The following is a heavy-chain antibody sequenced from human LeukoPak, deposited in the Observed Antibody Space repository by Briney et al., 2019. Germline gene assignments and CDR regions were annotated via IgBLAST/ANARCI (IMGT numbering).Heavy chain of an antibody. CDR2: INHSGSP. V-gene: IGHV4-34*01. Sequence: PSETLSLTCAVYGGSFSGYYWTWIRQPPGKGLEWIGEINHSGSPNYNPSLKSRVTISVDTSKSQFSLKLSSVTAADTAIYYCARGPPYYYDGSGYYYFDYWGQGTLVTVSS. J-gene: IGHJ4*02. D-gene: IGHD3-22*01. CDR3: ARGPPYYYDGSGYYYFDY. CDR1: GGSFSGYY.